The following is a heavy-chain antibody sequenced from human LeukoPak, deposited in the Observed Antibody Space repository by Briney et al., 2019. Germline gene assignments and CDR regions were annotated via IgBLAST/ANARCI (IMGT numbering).Heavy chain of an antibody. J-gene: IGHJ4*02. CDR3: ARVGYSGYGGSYFDY. CDR2: IKQDGSEK. CDR1: GFTFSSYW. D-gene: IGHD5-12*01. Sequence: PGGSLRLSCAASGFTFSSYWMSWVRQAPGKGLEWVANIKQDGSEKYYVDSVKGRFTISRDNAKNSLYLRMNSLRAEDTAVYYCARVGYSGYGGSYFDYWGQGTLVTVSS. V-gene: IGHV3-7*01.